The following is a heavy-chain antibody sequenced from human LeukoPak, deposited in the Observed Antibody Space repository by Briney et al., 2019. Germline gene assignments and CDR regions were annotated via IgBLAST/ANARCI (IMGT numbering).Heavy chain of an antibody. Sequence: SGPTLVKPTQTLTLTCAFSGFSLSTSGVGVGWIRQPPGKALEWLALIYWDDDKRYSPSLKSRLTITKDTSKNQVVLTMTNMDPVDTATYYCAHSPPDIVLMVYAIGVNWFDPWGQGTLVTVSS. D-gene: IGHD2-8*01. J-gene: IGHJ5*02. CDR2: IYWDDDK. CDR3: AHSPPDIVLMVYAIGVNWFDP. CDR1: GFSLSTSGVG. V-gene: IGHV2-5*02.